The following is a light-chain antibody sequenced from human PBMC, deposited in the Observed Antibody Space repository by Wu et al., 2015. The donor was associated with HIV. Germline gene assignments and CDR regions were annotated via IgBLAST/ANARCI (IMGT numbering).Light chain of an antibody. Sequence: EIVMTQSPATLSASPGERVTLSCRASQSVSSNLAWYQQKPGQAPRLLIYGASTRATNIPARFSGSGSETEFSLTISSLQSEDSAVYYCQQSRAFGGGTKVEIK. CDR2: GAS. CDR1: QSVSSN. CDR3: QQSRA. J-gene: IGKJ4*01. V-gene: IGKV3-15*01.